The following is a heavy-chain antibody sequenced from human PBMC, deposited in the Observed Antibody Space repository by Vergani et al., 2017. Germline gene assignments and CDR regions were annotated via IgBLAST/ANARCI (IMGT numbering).Heavy chain of an antibody. Sequence: VQLLESGGGLVQPGGSLRLSCAASGFTFSSYSMNWVRQAPGKGLEWVAVIWYDGSNKYYADSVKGRFTISRDNSKNTLYLQMNSLRAEDTAVYYCARGPSQYGDFVLEYFQHWGQGTLVTVSS. CDR2: IWYDGSNK. J-gene: IGHJ1*01. CDR1: GFTFSSYS. V-gene: IGHV3-33*08. CDR3: ARGPSQYGDFVLEYFQH. D-gene: IGHD4-17*01.